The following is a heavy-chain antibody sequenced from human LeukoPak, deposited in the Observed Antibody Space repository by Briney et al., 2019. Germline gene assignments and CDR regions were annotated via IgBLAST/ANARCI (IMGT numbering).Heavy chain of an antibody. V-gene: IGHV3-33*01. J-gene: IGHJ4*02. CDR2: IWYDGSNK. CDR1: GFTFSSYG. CDR3: ARVRSRGSWFGELSYFDY. D-gene: IGHD3-10*01. Sequence: GGSLRLSCAASGFTFSSYGMHWVRQAPGKGLEWVAVIWYDGSNKYYADSVKGRFTISRDNSKNTLYLQMNSLRAEDTAVYYCARVRSRGSWFGELSYFDYWGQGTLVTVSS.